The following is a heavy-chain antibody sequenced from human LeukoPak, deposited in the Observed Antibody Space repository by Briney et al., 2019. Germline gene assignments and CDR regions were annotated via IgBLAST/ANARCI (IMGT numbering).Heavy chain of an antibody. CDR1: GFTFSSYS. CDR3: ARDPTSIAAPRYFDY. Sequence: GRSLRLSCAASGFTFSSYSMNWVRQAPGKGLEWVSSISSSSNYIYYADSLKGRFTISRDNAKDSLYLQMNSLRAEDTAVNYCARDPTSIAAPRYFDYWGQGTLVTVSS. D-gene: IGHD6-6*01. V-gene: IGHV3-21*01. J-gene: IGHJ4*02. CDR2: ISSSSNYI.